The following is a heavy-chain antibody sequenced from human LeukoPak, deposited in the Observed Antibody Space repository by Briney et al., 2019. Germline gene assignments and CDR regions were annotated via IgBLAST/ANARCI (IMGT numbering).Heavy chain of an antibody. Sequence: SLRLSCAASGFTFADYAMHWGREGKGRGLEWVSVKRKKSGSIGYADSVKGRFAISRDNAKNSLYLQMNSLRAEDMALYYCAKGPAYSLGASSPEVWGQGTMVTVSS. D-gene: IGHD1-26*01. CDR3: AKGPAYSLGASSPEV. J-gene: IGHJ3*01. V-gene: IGHV3-9*03. CDR2: KRKKSGSI. CDR1: GFTFADYA.